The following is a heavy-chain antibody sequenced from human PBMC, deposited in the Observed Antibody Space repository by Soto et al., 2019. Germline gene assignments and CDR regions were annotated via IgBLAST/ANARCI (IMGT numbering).Heavy chain of an antibody. CDR3: ARDSGTSDY. J-gene: IGHJ4*02. CDR2: IKSDGSER. V-gene: IGHV3-7*01. D-gene: IGHD1-1*01. Sequence: GGSLRLSCAASGFTFSTYWMSWVRQAPGKGLEWVANIKSDGSERYYVDSVKGRFTISRDNAENSLYLQMNSLRAEDTAVYYCARDSGTSDYWGQGTLVTVSS. CDR1: GFTFSTYW.